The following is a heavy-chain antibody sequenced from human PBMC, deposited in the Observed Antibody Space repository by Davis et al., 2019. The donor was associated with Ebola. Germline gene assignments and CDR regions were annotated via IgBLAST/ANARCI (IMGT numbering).Heavy chain of an antibody. CDR3: ARDVETEYFDS. CDR1: GGSISRYY. D-gene: IGHD5-18*01. V-gene: IGHV4-59*01. J-gene: IGHJ4*02. Sequence: SETLSLTCTVSGGSISRYYWSWIRQTPGQGLEWMGHTSYNGNTHYSPSLKNRLTISVDTSKNQSSLKLSSVTTADTGLYYCARDVETEYFDSWGQGTLVTV. CDR2: TSYNGNT.